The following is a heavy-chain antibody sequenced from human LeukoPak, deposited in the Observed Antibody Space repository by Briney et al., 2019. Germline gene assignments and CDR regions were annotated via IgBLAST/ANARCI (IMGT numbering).Heavy chain of an antibody. CDR2: IYYSGST. CDR1: GGSISSSSYY. Sequence: SETLSLTCTVSGGSISSSSYYWGWIRQPPGKGLEWIGSIYYSGSTYYNPSLKSRVTISVDTSKNRFSLKLSSVTAADTAVYYCARDRYYYDSGGGRGLDYWGQGTLVTVSS. V-gene: IGHV4-39*07. J-gene: IGHJ4*02. D-gene: IGHD3-22*01. CDR3: ARDRYYYDSGGGRGLDY.